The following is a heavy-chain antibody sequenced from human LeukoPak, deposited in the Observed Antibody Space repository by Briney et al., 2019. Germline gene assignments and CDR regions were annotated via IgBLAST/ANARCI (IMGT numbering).Heavy chain of an antibody. CDR3: ARDVRYYGMDV. CDR2: IYYSGST. V-gene: IGHV4-59*01. Sequence: SETLSLTCTVSGGCISSYYWSWIRQPPGKGLEWIGYIYYSGSTNYNPSLKSRVTISVDTSKNQFSLKLSSVTAADTAVYYCARDVRYYGMDVWGQGTTVTVSS. J-gene: IGHJ6*02. CDR1: GGCISSYY.